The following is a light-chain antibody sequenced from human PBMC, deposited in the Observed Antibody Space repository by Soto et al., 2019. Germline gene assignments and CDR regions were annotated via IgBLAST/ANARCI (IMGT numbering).Light chain of an antibody. J-gene: IGKJ4*01. CDR2: VAS. V-gene: IGKV1-39*01. CDR3: QQSASTPQT. Sequence: DIQMTQSPSSLSASVGDRVTITCRASQSVGTYVSWYQQKEGKAPQLLINVASTLQSGVASTFTGSGSGTDFTIAISSLQPEDFATYYCQQSASTPQTFGGGPRVEIK. CDR1: QSVGTY.